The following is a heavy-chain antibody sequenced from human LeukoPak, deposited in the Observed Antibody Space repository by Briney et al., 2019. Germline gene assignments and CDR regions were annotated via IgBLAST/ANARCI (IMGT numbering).Heavy chain of an antibody. CDR1: GFTFSSYS. Sequence: GGSLRLTCAASGFTFSSYSMNWVRQAPGKGLEWVSSISSSSSYIYYADSVKGRFTISRDNAKNSLYLQMNSLRAEDTAVYYCARGGVIAARPHYWGQGTLVTVSS. CDR3: ARGGVIAARPHY. CDR2: ISSSSSYI. D-gene: IGHD6-6*01. J-gene: IGHJ4*02. V-gene: IGHV3-21*01.